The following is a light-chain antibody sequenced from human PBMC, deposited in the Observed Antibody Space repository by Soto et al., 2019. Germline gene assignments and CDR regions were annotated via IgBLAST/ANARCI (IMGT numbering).Light chain of an antibody. CDR1: QSVSSSY. CDR2: GAS. Sequence: EIVLTQSPGTLSLSPGERATLSRRASQSVSSSYLAWYQQKPGQAPRLLIYGASSRATGIPDRFSGSGSGTDFTLSISRLEPEDFAVYYCQQYGSSPRTFGQGTQLEIK. CDR3: QQYGSSPRT. J-gene: IGKJ2*01. V-gene: IGKV3-20*01.